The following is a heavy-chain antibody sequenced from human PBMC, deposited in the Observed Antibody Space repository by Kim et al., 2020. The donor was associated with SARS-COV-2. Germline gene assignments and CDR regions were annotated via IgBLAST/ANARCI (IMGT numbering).Heavy chain of an antibody. D-gene: IGHD3-3*01. CDR3: GRGSYGEFPIFGGVPGHY. V-gene: IGHV4-34*01. J-gene: IGHJ6*01. CDR2: INHSGST. CDR1: GGSFSGYY. Sequence: SETLSLTCAVYGGSFSGYYWSWIRQPPGKGLEWIGEINHSGSTNYNPSLKSRVTISVDTSKNQFSLKLSSVTAAATAVYSFGRGSYGEFPIFGGVPGHY.